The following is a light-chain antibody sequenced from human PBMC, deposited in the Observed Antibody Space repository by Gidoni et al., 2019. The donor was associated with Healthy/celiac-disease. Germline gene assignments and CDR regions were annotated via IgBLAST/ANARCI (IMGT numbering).Light chain of an antibody. J-gene: IGKJ1*01. V-gene: IGKV3-20*01. CDR1: QSVSSSY. CDR2: GAS. CDR3: QQYGSSLWT. Sequence: EIVFPQSPGTLSFSPGERATLSCRASQSVSSSYLAWYQQKPGQAPRLLIYGASSRATGIPDRFSGSGSGTDFTLTISRLEPEDFAVYYCQQYGSSLWTFGQGTKVEIK.